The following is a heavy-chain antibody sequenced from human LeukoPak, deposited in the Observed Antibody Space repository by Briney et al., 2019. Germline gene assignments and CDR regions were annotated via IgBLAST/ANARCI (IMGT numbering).Heavy chain of an antibody. V-gene: IGHV3-23*01. D-gene: IGHD5-18*01. CDR2: ISGSGGST. Sequence: GGSLRLSCAASGFTFSSYAMSWVRQAPGKGLEWVSAISGSGGSTYYADSVKGRFTISRDNSKNTLYLQMNSLRAEDTAVYYCAKDRRIQLWLRYYYYMDVWGKGTTVTVSS. CDR1: GFTFSSYA. J-gene: IGHJ6*03. CDR3: AKDRRIQLWLRYYYYMDV.